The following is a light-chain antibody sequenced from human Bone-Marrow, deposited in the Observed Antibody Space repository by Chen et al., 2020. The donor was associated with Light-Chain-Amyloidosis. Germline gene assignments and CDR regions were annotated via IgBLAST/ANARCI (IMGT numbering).Light chain of an antibody. CDR3: QERTNWPLYT. J-gene: IGKJ2*01. Sequence: EIVLTQSPATPSLSPGERAALSCRASQRISKFLAWDQHKPGQAPRLLIYDASIRATGIPARFSGSGSGTDFTLTINSLEPEDFAVYYCQERTNWPLYTFGQGTKLEI. V-gene: IGKV3-11*01. CDR1: QRISKF. CDR2: DAS.